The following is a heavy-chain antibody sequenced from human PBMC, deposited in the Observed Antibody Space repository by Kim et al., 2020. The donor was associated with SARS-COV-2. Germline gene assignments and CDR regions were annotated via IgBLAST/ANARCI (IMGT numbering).Heavy chain of an antibody. CDR3: ARVGHASSFFDY. Sequence: GGSLRLSCAASGFTFSSYWMSWVRQAPGKGLEWVANIKQDGNGKYYVDSVKGRFTISRDNAKNSLYLQMNSLRAEDTAVYYCARVGHASSFFDYWGHGTLVTVSS. CDR1: GFTFSSYW. V-gene: IGHV3-7*03. D-gene: IGHD2-15*01. CDR2: IKQDGNGK. J-gene: IGHJ4*03.